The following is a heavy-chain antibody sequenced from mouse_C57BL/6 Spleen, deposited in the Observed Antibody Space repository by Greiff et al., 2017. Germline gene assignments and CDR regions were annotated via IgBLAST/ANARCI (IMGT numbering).Heavy chain of an antibody. Sequence: QVQLQQSGAELVRPGTSVKVSCKASGYAFTNYLIEWVKQRPGQGLEWIGVINPGSGGTNYNEKFKGKATLTADKSSSTAYMQLSSLTSEDSAVYFWARSDYYGSKSFDYGGQGTTLTVSS. CDR2: INPGSGGT. CDR1: GYAFTNYL. CDR3: ARSDYYGSKSFDY. J-gene: IGHJ2*01. D-gene: IGHD1-1*01. V-gene: IGHV1-54*01.